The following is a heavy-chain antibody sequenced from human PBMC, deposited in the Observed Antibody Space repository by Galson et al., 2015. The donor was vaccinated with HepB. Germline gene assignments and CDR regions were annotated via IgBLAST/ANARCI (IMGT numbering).Heavy chain of an antibody. CDR2: VNRGGSA. Sequence: ETLSLTCGVSSGSFTNYDWNWVRQAPGKGPEWIGEVNRGGSANVNPSLQSRVTITRDTSKSQFSSRLSSITAADTAMYYCVAGPFGPRFQFWYSPVYLQHWGRGTQVIVSS. CDR1: SGSFTNYD. J-gene: IGHJ1*01. V-gene: IGHV4-34*01. D-gene: IGHD2-21*01. CDR3: VAGPFGPRFQFWYSPVYLQH.